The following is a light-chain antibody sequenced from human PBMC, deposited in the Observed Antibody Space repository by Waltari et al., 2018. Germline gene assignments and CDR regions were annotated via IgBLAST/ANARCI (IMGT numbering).Light chain of an antibody. V-gene: IGKV3-15*01. Sequence: EVEMTQSPATLSVSQGERATLSCRASQSISINMVWYQQRPGQAPRLLIYEASMRATDIPARFSGSGSGTEFTLTISSVQSEDAAVYYCQQFNDWPRTFGQGTKVEIK. CDR2: EAS. CDR1: QSISIN. CDR3: QQFNDWPRT. J-gene: IGKJ1*01.